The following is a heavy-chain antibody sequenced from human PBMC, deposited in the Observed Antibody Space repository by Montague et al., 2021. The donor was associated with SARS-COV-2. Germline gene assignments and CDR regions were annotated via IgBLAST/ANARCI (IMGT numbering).Heavy chain of an antibody. V-gene: IGHV4-39*01. J-gene: IGHJ2*01. D-gene: IGHD1-1*01. CDR1: GGSISSGGYY. CDR2: SRYGGTS. CDR3: ARQDIQLRFDL. Sequence: SETRSLTCTVSGGSISSGGYYWSWIRQPPGKGPEWIGGSRYGGTSYYNPSLKSRVTISIDTSKNQCSLKMTAVTAADTAVYFCARQDIQLRFDLWGRGTLVTVSS.